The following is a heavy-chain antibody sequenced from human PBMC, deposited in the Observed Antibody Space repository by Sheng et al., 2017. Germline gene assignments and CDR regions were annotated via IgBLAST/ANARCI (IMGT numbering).Heavy chain of an antibody. CDR1: GGNFINSA. D-gene: IGHD4-17*01. CDR3: ARLAYSDYD. Sequence: QVHLVQSGAEVKKPASSVKVSCKASGGNFINSAFNWVRQAPGHGLEWVGVIIPVGRRANYAQKFQDRVTITADESTSTVYMEVTSLRPEDTAVYYCARLAYSDYDWGLGTLVTVSS. V-gene: IGHV1-69*13. CDR2: IIPVGRRA. J-gene: IGHJ4*02.